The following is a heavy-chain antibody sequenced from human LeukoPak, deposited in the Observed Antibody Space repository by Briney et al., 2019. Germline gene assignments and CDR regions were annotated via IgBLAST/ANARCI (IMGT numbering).Heavy chain of an antibody. V-gene: IGHV4-38-2*02. J-gene: IGHJ4*02. D-gene: IGHD3-10*01. Sequence: SETLSLTCTVSGYSISSGFYWGWIRQPPGKGLEWIGSIYHSGSTYYNPSRKSRVTMSVDTSKNQFFLRLSSVTAADTAVYYCAANSADYNTLASSYKVWGQGTLVTVSS. CDR3: AANSADYNTLASSYKV. CDR1: GYSISSGFY. CDR2: IYHSGST.